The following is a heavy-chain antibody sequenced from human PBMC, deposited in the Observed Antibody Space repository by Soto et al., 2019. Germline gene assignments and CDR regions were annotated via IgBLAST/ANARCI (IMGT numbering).Heavy chain of an antibody. CDR1: GFTFGNYD. Sequence: EVQLLESGGGLVQPGGSLRLSCAASGFTFGNYDMTWVRQAPGKGLEWVSSISDGGGATYYADSVKGRFTISRDNSQNTLYLQMNSLRAADTALYYCAKTCIGRKCYTQDWFDPWGQGTLVTVSS. CDR3: AKTCIGRKCYTQDWFDP. CDR2: ISDGGGAT. V-gene: IGHV3-23*01. D-gene: IGHD3-16*02. J-gene: IGHJ5*02.